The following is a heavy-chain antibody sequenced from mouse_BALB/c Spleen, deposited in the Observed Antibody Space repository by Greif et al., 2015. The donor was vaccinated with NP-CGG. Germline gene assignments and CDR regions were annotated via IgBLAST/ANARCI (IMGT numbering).Heavy chain of an antibody. CDR2: IWAGGST. CDR1: GFSLTSYG. J-gene: IGHJ1*01. Sequence: VKLMESGPGLVAPSQSLSIACTVSGFSLTSYGVHWVRQPPGKGLEWLGVIWAGGSTNYNSALMSRLSISKDNSKSQVFLKRNSLQTEDTAMYYCARGSSHGNGDVWGAGTTVTVSS. V-gene: IGHV2-9*02. CDR3: ARGSSHGNGDV. D-gene: IGHD2-1*01.